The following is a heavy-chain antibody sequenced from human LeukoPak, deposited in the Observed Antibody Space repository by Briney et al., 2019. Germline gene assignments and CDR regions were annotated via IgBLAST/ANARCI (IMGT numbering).Heavy chain of an antibody. V-gene: IGHV4-39*07. CDR3: ARALEDSFGWRGYYMDV. CDR1: GGSISSSSYY. D-gene: IGHD5-18*01. J-gene: IGHJ6*03. Sequence: PSETLSLTCTVSGGSISSSSYYWGWIRQPPGKGLEWIGSIYYSGSTYYNPSLKSRVTISVDTSKNQFSLKLSSVTAADTAVYYCARALEDSFGWRGYYMDVWGKGTTVTVSS. CDR2: IYYSGST.